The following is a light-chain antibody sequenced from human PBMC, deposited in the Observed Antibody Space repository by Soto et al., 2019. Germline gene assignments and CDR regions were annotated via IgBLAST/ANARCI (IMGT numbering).Light chain of an antibody. CDR1: SSNIGSNY. V-gene: IGLV1-47*01. Sequence: LTQPPSASGTPGQRVTISCSGSSSNIGSNYVYWYQQLPGTAPKLLIYRNNQRPSGVPDRFSGSKSGTSASLAISGLRSEDEADYYCAAWDDSLSAVVFGGGTKLTVL. J-gene: IGLJ2*01. CDR2: RNN. CDR3: AAWDDSLSAVV.